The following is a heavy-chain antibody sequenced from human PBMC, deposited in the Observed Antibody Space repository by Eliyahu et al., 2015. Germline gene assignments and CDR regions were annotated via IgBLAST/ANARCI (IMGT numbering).Heavy chain of an antibody. CDR3: ARDDDRRDNALDY. CDR2: IVNDGSNE. CDR1: GFXFVVXA. V-gene: IGHV3-33*01. Sequence: QVHLVESGGGVVQPGTSLRXXCEASGFXFVVXAXHWIRQTPGKGLEWLSVIVNDGSNEKYADSVKGRFTISRDNSKNTLYLQMNSLRVEDTALYYCARDDDRRDNALDYWGQGTLVTVSS. J-gene: IGHJ4*02. D-gene: IGHD3-22*01.